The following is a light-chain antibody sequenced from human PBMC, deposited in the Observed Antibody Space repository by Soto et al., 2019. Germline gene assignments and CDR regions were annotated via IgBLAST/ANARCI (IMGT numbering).Light chain of an antibody. Sequence: DIQMTQSPSTLSASVGDRVTITCRASQSISSYLSWYQQTPGKAPKLLIFAASSLQSGVPSRFSGSGSGTDFTLTVSNLQPEDFETYYCQQTYTSRITFGLGTRL. J-gene: IGKJ5*01. V-gene: IGKV1-39*01. CDR3: QQTYTSRIT. CDR2: AAS. CDR1: QSISSY.